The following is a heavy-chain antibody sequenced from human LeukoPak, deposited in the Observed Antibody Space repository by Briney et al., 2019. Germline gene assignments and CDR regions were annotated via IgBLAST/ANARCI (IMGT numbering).Heavy chain of an antibody. V-gene: IGHV1-18*01. Sequence: ASVKVSCKASGYTFTSYGISWVRQAPGQGLEWMGWISAYNGNTNYAQKLQGRVTMTTDTSTSTAYMELRSLRSDDTAVYYCAITSPAGGSGSYINNWFDPWGQGTLVTVSS. CDR2: ISAYNGNT. CDR3: AITSPAGGSGSYINNWFDP. D-gene: IGHD3-10*01. J-gene: IGHJ5*02. CDR1: GYTFTSYG.